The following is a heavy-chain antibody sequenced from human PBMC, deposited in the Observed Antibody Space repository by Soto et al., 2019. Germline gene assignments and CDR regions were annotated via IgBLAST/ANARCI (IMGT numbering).Heavy chain of an antibody. D-gene: IGHD2-8*01. CDR2: VSANNGHT. V-gene: IGHV1-18*01. CDR3: ARDIESVTAKHFFYYYAMDV. J-gene: IGHJ6*02. Sequence: QGQLVQSGAEVKKPGASVKLSCKASGFTFSNYGLNWVRQAPEQGLEWMGWVSANNGHTNYAQNLQGRVSMTTDTSKSTAYMELRGLTFADTAVYYCARDIESVTAKHFFYYYAMDVWGQGTTVTVSS. CDR1: GFTFSNYG.